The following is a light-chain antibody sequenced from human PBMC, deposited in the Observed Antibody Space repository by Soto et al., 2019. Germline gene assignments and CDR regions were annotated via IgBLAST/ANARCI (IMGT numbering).Light chain of an antibody. CDR3: QQYKNRPPIT. V-gene: IGKV3-15*01. J-gene: IGKJ5*01. CDR1: QSVSSK. Sequence: IVMTQSPATLYLSPGERATLSCGASQSVSSKLAWYQQKPGQAPRLLIYGASTRATGIPARFSGSGSGTEFTLTISSLQPEDFAVYYCQQYKNRPPITFGQGTRLENK. CDR2: GAS.